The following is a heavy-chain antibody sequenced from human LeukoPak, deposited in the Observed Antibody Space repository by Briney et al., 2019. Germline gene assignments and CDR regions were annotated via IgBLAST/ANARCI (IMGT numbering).Heavy chain of an antibody. D-gene: IGHD3-3*01. CDR2: INPNSSGT. CDR3: ARGCRRGFLEWLPMIPSNWFDP. J-gene: IGHJ5*02. V-gene: IGHV1-2*02. Sequence: ASVKVSCKASGYTFTGYYMHWVRQAPGQGLEWMGWINPNSSGTNYAQKFQGRVTMTRDTSISTAYMELSRLRSDDTAVYYCARGCRRGFLEWLPMIPSNWFDPWGQGTLVTVSS. CDR1: GYTFTGYY.